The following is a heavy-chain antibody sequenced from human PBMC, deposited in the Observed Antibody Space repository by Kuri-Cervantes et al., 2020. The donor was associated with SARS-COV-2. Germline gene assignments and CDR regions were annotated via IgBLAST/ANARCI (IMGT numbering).Heavy chain of an antibody. D-gene: IGHD6-19*01. V-gene: IGHV3-74*01. CDR1: GFAFSSYW. CDR3: ARDKSSGRYRGYFDY. CDR2: INSDGSSI. Sequence: GGSLRLSCAASGFAFSSYWMHWVRQAPGKGLVWVSRINSDGSSISYADSVKGRFTISRDNAKNTLYLQMNSLRAEDTAVYYCARDKSSGRYRGYFDYWGQGTLVTVSS. J-gene: IGHJ4*02.